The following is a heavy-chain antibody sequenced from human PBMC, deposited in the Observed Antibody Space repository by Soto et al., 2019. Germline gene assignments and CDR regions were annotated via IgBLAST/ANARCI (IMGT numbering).Heavy chain of an antibody. Sequence: GGSLRLSCAASGFTFSSYGMHWVRQAPGKGLEWVAVIWYDGSNKYYADSVKGRFTISRDNSKNTLYLQMNSLRAEDTAVYYCARDPTTYYYDSSGLFDPWGQGTLVTVSS. V-gene: IGHV3-33*01. CDR1: GFTFSSYG. CDR3: ARDPTTYYYDSSGLFDP. D-gene: IGHD3-22*01. CDR2: IWYDGSNK. J-gene: IGHJ5*02.